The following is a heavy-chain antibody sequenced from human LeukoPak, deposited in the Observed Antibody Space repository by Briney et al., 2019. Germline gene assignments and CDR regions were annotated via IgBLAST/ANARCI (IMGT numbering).Heavy chain of an antibody. V-gene: IGHV3-21*01. J-gene: IGHJ4*02. CDR1: GFTFSSYS. Sequence: GGSLRLSCAASGFTFSSYSMNWVRQAPGKGLEWVSSISSSSSYIYYADSVKGRFTIPRDNAKNSLYLQMNSLRAEDTAVYYCAKDKYYYDSSGYSATDYWGQGTLVTVSS. D-gene: IGHD3-22*01. CDR2: ISSSSSYI. CDR3: AKDKYYYDSSGYSATDY.